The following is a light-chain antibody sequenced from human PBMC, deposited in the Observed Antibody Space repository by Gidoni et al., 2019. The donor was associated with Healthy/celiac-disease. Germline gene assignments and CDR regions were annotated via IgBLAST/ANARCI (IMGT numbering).Light chain of an antibody. CDR2: GSS. V-gene: IGKV3-20*01. Sequence: ELVLTQSPGTLSLSPGERATLSGRASQSVSISSLACYQQKPGQAPRLLIYGSSSRDTGLPDRFSGSGSGTDFTLTISRLEPEDFAVYYCQQYGSSPYTFGQGTKLEIK. CDR1: QSVSISS. CDR3: QQYGSSPYT. J-gene: IGKJ2*01.